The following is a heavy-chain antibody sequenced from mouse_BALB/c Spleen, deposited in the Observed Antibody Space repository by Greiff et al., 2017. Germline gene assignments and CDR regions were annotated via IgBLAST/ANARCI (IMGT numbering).Heavy chain of an antibody. Sequence: EVQRVESGPSLVKPSQTLSLTCSVTGDSITSGYWNWIRKFPGNKLEYMGYISYSGSTYYNPSLKSRISITRDTSKNQYYLQLNSVTTEDTATYYCARYYDVYYYAMDYWGQGTSVTVSS. CDR3: ARYYDVYYYAMDY. J-gene: IGHJ4*01. CDR1: GDSITSGY. D-gene: IGHD2-12*01. CDR2: ISYSGST. V-gene: IGHV3-8*02.